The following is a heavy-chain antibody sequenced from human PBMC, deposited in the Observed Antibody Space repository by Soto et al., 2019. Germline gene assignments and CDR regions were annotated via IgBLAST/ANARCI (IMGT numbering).Heavy chain of an antibody. CDR3: AKDPSDDFWSGYPNWFDP. Sequence: PGGSLRLSCAASGFTFSSDAMSWVRQAPGEGLEWVSAISGSGGSTYYADSVKGRFTISRDNSKNTLYLQMNSLRAEDTAVFYFAKDPSDDFWSGYPNWFDPWGQGTLVTVSS. V-gene: IGHV3-23*01. CDR1: GFTFSSDA. CDR2: ISGSGGST. J-gene: IGHJ5*02. D-gene: IGHD3-3*01.